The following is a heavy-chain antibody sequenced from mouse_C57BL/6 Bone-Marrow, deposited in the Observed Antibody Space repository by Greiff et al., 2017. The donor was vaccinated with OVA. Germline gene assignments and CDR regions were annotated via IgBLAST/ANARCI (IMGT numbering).Heavy chain of an antibody. D-gene: IGHD2-2*01. CDR1: GYSITSDY. V-gene: IGHV3-8*01. CDR2: ISYSGST. CDR3: ARLGYRRTYEAMDD. Sequence: EVKLMESGPGLAKPSQTLSLTCSVTGYSITSDYWNWIRKFPGHKLEYMGYISYSGSTYYNPSLKRRISITRDTSKNQSYLQLNAVTTEDTATYSCARLGYRRTYEAMDDWGKGTSVTVSS. J-gene: IGHJ4*01.